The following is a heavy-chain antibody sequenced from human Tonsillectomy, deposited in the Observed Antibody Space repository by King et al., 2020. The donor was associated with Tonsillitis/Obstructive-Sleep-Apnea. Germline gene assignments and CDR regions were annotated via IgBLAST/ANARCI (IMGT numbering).Heavy chain of an antibody. CDR1: GFTFSTYW. CDR2: IKQDGSEK. J-gene: IGHJ4*02. CDR3: ARDEYYGSGSPFTDY. D-gene: IGHD3-10*01. Sequence: VQLVESGGGLVQPGGSLRLSCAASGFTFSTYWMSWVRQAPGKGLKWVANIKQDGSEKYYVDSVKGRFTISRDNTKNSVFLQMNSLRAEDTAVYYCARDEYYGSGSPFTDYWGQGTLVTVSS. V-gene: IGHV3-7*03.